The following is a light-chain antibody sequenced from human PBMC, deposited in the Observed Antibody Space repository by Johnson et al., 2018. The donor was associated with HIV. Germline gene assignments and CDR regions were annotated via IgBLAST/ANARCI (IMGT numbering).Light chain of an antibody. CDR2: DNN. CDR3: GTWDSSLSAGRV. CDR1: SSNIGNNY. J-gene: IGLJ1*01. Sequence: QSVLTQPPSVSAPPGQNITISCSGNSSNIGNNYVYWYQQLPGTAPKLLIYDNNKRPSGIPDRFSGSKSGTSATLGITGLQTGDEADYYCGTWDSSLSAGRVFGAWAKGTV. V-gene: IGLV1-51*01.